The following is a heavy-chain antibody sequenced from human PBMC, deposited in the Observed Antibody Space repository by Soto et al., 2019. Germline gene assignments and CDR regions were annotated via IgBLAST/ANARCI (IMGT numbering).Heavy chain of an antibody. J-gene: IGHJ5*02. Sequence: QVQLVQSGAEVKKPGASVKVSCKASGYTFTGYYMHWVRQAPGQGLEWMGWINPNSGGTNYAQKFQGWVTMTRDTSISTAYMERMRLRSDDTPVYYCARGQSTIFGVVIMTPFDPWGQGTLVTFSS. CDR3: ARGQSTIFGVVIMTPFDP. CDR1: GYTFTGYY. D-gene: IGHD3-3*01. CDR2: INPNSGGT. V-gene: IGHV1-2*04.